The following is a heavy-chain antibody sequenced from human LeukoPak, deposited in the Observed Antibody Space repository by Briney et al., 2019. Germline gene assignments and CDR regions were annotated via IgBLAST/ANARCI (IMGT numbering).Heavy chain of an antibody. J-gene: IGHJ4*02. CDR3: ARRSMTTVTYFDY. CDR1: GYTFNTYG. Sequence: GASVKVSCKASGYTFNTYGITWVRRAPGQGLEWMGWISGYNGKTKYAQKLQDRVTMTTDTSTTTAYMELRSLTSDDTAVYYCARRSMTTVTYFDYWGQGTLVTVSS. CDR2: ISGYNGKT. V-gene: IGHV1-18*01. D-gene: IGHD4-17*01.